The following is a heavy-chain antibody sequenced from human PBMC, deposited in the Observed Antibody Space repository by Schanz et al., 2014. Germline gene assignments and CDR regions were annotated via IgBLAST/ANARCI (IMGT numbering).Heavy chain of an antibody. Sequence: QVQLVESGGGVVQPGRSLRLSCAASGFTFSNYGLHWVRQAPGKGLEWVTVISYDGNTKYYADSVKGRFTISRDNSKNTLYLQMNSLRVVDTAVYYCARGRGPFDPWGQGTLVTVFS. V-gene: IGHV3-30*03. J-gene: IGHJ5*02. D-gene: IGHD3-10*01. CDR3: ARGRGPFDP. CDR2: ISYDGNTK. CDR1: GFTFSNYG.